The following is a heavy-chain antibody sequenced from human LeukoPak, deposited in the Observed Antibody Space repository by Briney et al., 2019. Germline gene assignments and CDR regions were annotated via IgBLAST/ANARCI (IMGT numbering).Heavy chain of an antibody. J-gene: IGHJ4*02. Sequence: PSETLSLTCAVSGDSISSGDHYWTWIRQRPGNGLEWLGYIFHTGTTYYNPSLKSRVTISVDTSKSHFSLKLSSVTAADTAVYYCARSPGIWNEYGRLEYWGQGALVTVSS. CDR1: GDSISSGDHY. CDR3: ARSPGIWNEYGRLEY. CDR2: IFHTGTT. V-gene: IGHV4-31*11. D-gene: IGHD1-1*01.